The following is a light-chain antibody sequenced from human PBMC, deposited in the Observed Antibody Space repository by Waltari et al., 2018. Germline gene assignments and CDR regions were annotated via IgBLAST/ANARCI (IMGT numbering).Light chain of an antibody. V-gene: IGKV1-9*01. CDR2: AAS. CDR3: QHLNSYPIT. CDR1: QGIRSY. J-gene: IGKJ5*01. Sequence: IQLTQSPSSLSASLGDRVTITCRASQGIRSYLAWYQQKPGKAPKLLIYAASTLQSGVPSRFSGSGSGTDFTLTISSLQPEDFATYYCQHLNSYPITFGQGTRLEIK.